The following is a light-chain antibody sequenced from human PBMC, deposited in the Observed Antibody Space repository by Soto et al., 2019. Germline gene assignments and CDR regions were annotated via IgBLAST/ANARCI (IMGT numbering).Light chain of an antibody. Sequence: EIVLTQSPATLSLSPGERATLSCRASQSVSNYLAWHQQKPGQAPRLLIYDASHRATGVPARFSGIGSGTDFTLISSSLEPEDFAVYYCQQRSSWLWTFGQGTKVEIK. CDR1: QSVSNY. V-gene: IGKV3-11*01. CDR2: DAS. CDR3: QQRSSWLWT. J-gene: IGKJ1*01.